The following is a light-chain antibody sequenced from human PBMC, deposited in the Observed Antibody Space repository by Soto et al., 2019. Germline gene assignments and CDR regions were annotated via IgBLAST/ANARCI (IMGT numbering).Light chain of an antibody. V-gene: IGKV1-5*01. CDR1: QSISSW. Sequence: LMTQSPSTLSESVGDRVTITCRASQSISSWLAWYQQKPGKAPKLLIYDASSLESGVPSRFSGSGSGTQFTLTISSLQPDDFATYYCQQYNSYWTFGQGTKVEIK. CDR2: DAS. J-gene: IGKJ1*01. CDR3: QQYNSYWT.